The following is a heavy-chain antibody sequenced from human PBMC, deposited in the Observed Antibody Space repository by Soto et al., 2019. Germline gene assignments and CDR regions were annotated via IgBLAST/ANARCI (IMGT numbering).Heavy chain of an antibody. D-gene: IGHD3-9*01. CDR2: ISSSGSTI. J-gene: IGHJ4*02. Sequence: GGSLRLSCAASGFTFSDYYMSWIRQAPGKGLEWVSYISSSGSTIYYADSVKGRFTISRDNAKNSLYLQMNSLRAEDTAVYYCARTPPYFDWLIVDVYYFDYWGQGTLVTVSS. CDR3: ARTPPYFDWLIVDVYYFDY. V-gene: IGHV3-11*01. CDR1: GFTFSDYY.